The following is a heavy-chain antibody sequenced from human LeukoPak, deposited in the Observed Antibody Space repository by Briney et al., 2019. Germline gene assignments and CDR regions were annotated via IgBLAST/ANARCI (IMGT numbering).Heavy chain of an antibody. D-gene: IGHD3-22*01. CDR1: GFTFSSYS. Sequence: GGSLRLSCAASGFTFSSYSMNWVRQAPGKGLEWVSSISSSSSYIYYADSVKGRFTISRDNAKNSLYLQMNSLRAEDTAVYYCARAMYYYDSSGYSDYWGQGTLVTVSS. CDR2: ISSSSSYI. CDR3: ARAMYYYDSSGYSDY. V-gene: IGHV3-21*01. J-gene: IGHJ4*02.